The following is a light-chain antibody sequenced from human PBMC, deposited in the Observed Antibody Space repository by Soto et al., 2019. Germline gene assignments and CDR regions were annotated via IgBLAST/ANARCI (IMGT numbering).Light chain of an antibody. CDR1: QGISNY. J-gene: IGKJ4*01. CDR3: QQLRSYPST. CDR2: AAS. Sequence: DIQVTQTPSSMSASVGARCTIRCRASQGISNYLAWYQQKPGKVPKLLIYAASTLQSGVPSRFSGSGSGTDFTLTISSLQAEDFASYYCQQLRSYPSTFGGGTKVDIK. V-gene: IGKV1-27*01.